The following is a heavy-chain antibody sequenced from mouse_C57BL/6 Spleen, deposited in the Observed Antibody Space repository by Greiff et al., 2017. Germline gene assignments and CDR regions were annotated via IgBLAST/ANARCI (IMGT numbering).Heavy chain of an antibody. V-gene: IGHV1-69*01. CDR2: IDPSDSYT. J-gene: IGHJ2*01. Sequence: QVQLQQPGAELVMPGASVKLSCKASGYTFTSYWMHWVKQRPGQGLEWIGEIDPSDSYTNYNQKFKGKSTLTVDKSSSTAYMQLSSLTSEDSAVYYCASYGSSPCDYWGQGTTLTVSS. D-gene: IGHD1-1*01. CDR1: GYTFTSYW. CDR3: ASYGSSPCDY.